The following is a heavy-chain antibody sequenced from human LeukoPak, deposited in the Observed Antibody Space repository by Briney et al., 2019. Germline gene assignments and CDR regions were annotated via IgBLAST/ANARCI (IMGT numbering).Heavy chain of an antibody. CDR2: ISSSSSYI. Sequence: GGSLRLSCAASGFTFSSYIMNWVRQAPGKGLEWVSSISSSSSYIYYADSVKGRFTISRDNAKNSLYLQMNSLRAEDTAVYYCAREDVVVTAYFDYWGQGTLVTVSS. J-gene: IGHJ4*02. CDR1: GFTFSSYI. V-gene: IGHV3-21*01. CDR3: AREDVVVTAYFDY. D-gene: IGHD2-21*02.